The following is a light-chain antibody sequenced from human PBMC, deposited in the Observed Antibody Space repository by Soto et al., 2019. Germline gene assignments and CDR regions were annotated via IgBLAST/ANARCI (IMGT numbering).Light chain of an antibody. J-gene: IGLJ3*02. CDR3: GTWDSSLNAEV. CDR1: SSNIENNY. V-gene: IGLV1-51*01. Sequence: QSVLTQPPSVSASPGQRVTISCSGSSSNIENNYVSWYQQLPGTAPRLLISDNNYRPSGIPDRFSASKSGTSATLGITGLQTGDEAEYYCGTWDSSLNAEVFGGGTKLTV. CDR2: DNN.